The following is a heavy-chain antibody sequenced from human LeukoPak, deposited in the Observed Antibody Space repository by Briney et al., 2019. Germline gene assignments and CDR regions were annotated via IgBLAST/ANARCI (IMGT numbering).Heavy chain of an antibody. CDR1: GFTFSSYA. CDR3: AKVSTGTTLPFLDY. CDR2: ISGSGGST. V-gene: IGHV3-23*01. D-gene: IGHD1-1*01. J-gene: IGHJ4*02. Sequence: GGSLRLSRAASGFTFSSYAMSWVRQAPGKGLEWVSAISGSGGSTYYADSVKGRFTISRDNSKNTLYLQMNSLRAEDTAVYYCAKVSTGTTLPFLDYWGQGTLVTVSS.